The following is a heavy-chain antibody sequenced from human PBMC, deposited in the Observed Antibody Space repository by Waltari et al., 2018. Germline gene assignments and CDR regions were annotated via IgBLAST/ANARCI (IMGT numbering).Heavy chain of an antibody. Sequence: QAQLVQSGAEVKKPGASVKVSCTTSGYNFLNYGISWVRQAPGRGLEWMGWINGYNGNTKYAQKCQGRVTVTTDTSTSTAYMELRSLTSDDAALYYCVRDRMYSTSWFAFESWGQGTLVTVTS. CDR2: INGYNGNT. V-gene: IGHV1-18*01. D-gene: IGHD3-10*01. CDR3: VRDRMYSTSWFAFES. J-gene: IGHJ4*02. CDR1: GYNFLNYG.